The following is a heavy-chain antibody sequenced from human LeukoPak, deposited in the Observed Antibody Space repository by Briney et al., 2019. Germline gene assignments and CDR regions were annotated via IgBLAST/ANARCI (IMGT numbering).Heavy chain of an antibody. CDR1: GYTFTSYY. D-gene: IGHD2-15*01. J-gene: IGHJ5*02. Sequence: ASVKVSCKASGYTFTSYYMHWVRQAPGQGLEWMGIINPSGGSTSYAQKFQGRVTMTRDMSTSTVYMELSSLRSEGTAVYYCARDGVGYCSGGSCYPKNWFDPWGQGTLVTVSS. V-gene: IGHV1-46*01. CDR3: ARDGVGYCSGGSCYPKNWFDP. CDR2: INPSGGST.